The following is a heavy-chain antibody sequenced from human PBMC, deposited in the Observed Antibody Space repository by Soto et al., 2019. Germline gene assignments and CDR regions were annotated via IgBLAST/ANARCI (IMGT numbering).Heavy chain of an antibody. J-gene: IGHJ4*02. Sequence: SETLSLTCTVSGGSISGYYWSWIRQPPGKGPEWIGYIYYSGSTTYNPSLKSPVTISVDTSRNQFSLKLSSVTAADTAVYYCAKVRDDHSYFFDYWGQGTLVTVSS. D-gene: IGHD6-6*01. V-gene: IGHV4-59*01. CDR2: IYYSGST. CDR1: GGSISGYY. CDR3: AKVRDDHSYFFDY.